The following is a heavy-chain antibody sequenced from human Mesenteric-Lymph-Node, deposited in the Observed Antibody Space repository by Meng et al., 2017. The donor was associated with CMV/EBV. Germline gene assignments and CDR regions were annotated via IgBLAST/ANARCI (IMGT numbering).Heavy chain of an antibody. Sequence: GSLRLSCAVYGGSFSGYYWSWIRQPPGKGLEWIGEINHSGSTNYNPSLKSRVTISVDTSKNQFSLKLSSVTAADTAVYYCARTPCARCAFDIWGQGTMVTVSS. CDR1: GGSFSGYY. J-gene: IGHJ3*02. V-gene: IGHV4-34*01. CDR3: ARTPCARCAFDI. D-gene: IGHD5-24*01. CDR2: INHSGST.